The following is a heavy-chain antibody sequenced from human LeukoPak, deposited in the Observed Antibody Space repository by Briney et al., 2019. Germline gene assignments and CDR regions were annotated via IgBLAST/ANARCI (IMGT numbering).Heavy chain of an antibody. CDR1: GVTFNNYD. V-gene: IGHV3-30*02. Sequence: GGSLRLSCATSGVTFNNYDMHWVRQAPGKGLEWVTFIRHDGTIKYYEDSVQGRFSISRDNSRNTLYLQMGSLRPEDTALYYCAREWLAFDLWGQGTLVTVSS. D-gene: IGHD6-19*01. CDR2: IRHDGTIK. CDR3: AREWLAFDL. J-gene: IGHJ4*02.